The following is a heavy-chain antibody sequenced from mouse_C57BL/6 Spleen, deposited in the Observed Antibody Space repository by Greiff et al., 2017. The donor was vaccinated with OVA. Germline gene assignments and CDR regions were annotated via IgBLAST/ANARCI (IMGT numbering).Heavy chain of an antibody. D-gene: IGHD3-2*02. CDR1: GYTFTDYY. J-gene: IGHJ3*01. Sequence: EVQLQQSGPELVKPGASVKISCKASGYTFTDYYMNWVKQSHGKSLEWIGDINPNNGGTSYNQKFKGKATLTVDKSSSTAYMELRSLTSEDSAVYYCATDSSGSLAYWGKGTLVTVSA. CDR3: ATDSSGSLAY. V-gene: IGHV1-26*01. CDR2: INPNNGGT.